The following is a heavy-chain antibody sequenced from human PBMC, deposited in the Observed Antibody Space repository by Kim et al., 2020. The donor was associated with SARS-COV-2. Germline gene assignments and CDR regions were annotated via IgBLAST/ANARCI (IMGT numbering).Heavy chain of an antibody. J-gene: IGHJ4*02. CDR3: ARRSGSYYNYFDY. Sequence: NPALKSRVTLSVDTSKNQFSLKLSSVTAADTAVYYCARRSGSYYNYFDYWGQRTLVTVSS. V-gene: IGHV4-39*01. D-gene: IGHD1-26*01.